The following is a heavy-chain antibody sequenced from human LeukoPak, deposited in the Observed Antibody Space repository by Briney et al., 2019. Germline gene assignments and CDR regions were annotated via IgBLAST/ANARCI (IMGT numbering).Heavy chain of an antibody. CDR2: IIPTLGIG. CDR1: GGTSSIYT. Sequence: SVKVSCKASGGTSSIYTISWVRQAPGQGLEWMGRIIPTLGIGNSAQKFQGRVTITAHKSTRTAYMERSSRRSEDTAVYYCARDRGDYYDSSGYYYVSYWGQGTLVTVSS. CDR3: ARDRGDYYDSSGYYYVSY. D-gene: IGHD3-22*01. V-gene: IGHV1-69*04. J-gene: IGHJ4*02.